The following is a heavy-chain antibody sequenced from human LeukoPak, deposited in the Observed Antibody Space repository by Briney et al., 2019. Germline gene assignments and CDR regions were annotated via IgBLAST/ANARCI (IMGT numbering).Heavy chain of an antibody. J-gene: IGHJ6*02. CDR1: GYTVTSYG. CDR3: ARDGAAAGSYYYYGMDV. V-gene: IGHV1-69*13. D-gene: IGHD6-13*01. CDR2: IIPIFGTA. Sequence: GASVKVSCKASGYTVTSYGISWVRQAPGQGLEWMGGIIPIFGTANYAQKFQGRVTITADESTSTAYMELSSLRSEDTAVYYCARDGAAAGSYYYYGMDVWGQGTTVTVSS.